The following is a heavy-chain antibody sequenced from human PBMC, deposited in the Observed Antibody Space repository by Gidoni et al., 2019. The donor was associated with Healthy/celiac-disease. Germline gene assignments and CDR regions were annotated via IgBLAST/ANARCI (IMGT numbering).Heavy chain of an antibody. CDR2: ISGNSGRR. CDR1: GFTFHDCA. Sequence: EVQLVDSGGGLVQPGMSLSLSCASSGFTFHDCAMDWVRQAPGKGLAWVSGISGNSGRRGYADAVKGRFTSSGDNAKNSLYLQMNSLRAEDTALYYCAKDFSSSWYDAWFDPWGQGTLVTVSS. J-gene: IGHJ5*02. CDR3: AKDFSSSWYDAWFDP. D-gene: IGHD6-13*01. V-gene: IGHV3-9*01.